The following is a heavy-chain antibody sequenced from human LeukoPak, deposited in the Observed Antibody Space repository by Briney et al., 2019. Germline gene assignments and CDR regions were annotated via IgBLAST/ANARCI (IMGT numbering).Heavy chain of an antibody. CDR1: GYSFTSYW. V-gene: IGHV5-51*01. J-gene: IGHJ4*02. CDR3: ARAYYYDSSGYYSYFDY. CDR2: IYPGDSDT. Sequence: GESLKISCKGFGYSFTSYWIGWVRQMPGKGLEWMGIIYPGDSDTRYSPSFQGQVTISADKSISTAYLQWSSLKASDTAMYYCARAYYYDSSGYYSYFDYWGQGTLVTVSS. D-gene: IGHD3-22*01.